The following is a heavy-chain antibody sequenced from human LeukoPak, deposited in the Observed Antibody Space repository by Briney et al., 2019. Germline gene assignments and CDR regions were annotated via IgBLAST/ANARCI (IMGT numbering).Heavy chain of an antibody. CDR3: ARVGPPSYCGGDCYSEAGY. Sequence: PGGSLRLSCAASGFTFSSYSMNWVRQAPGKGLEWVSYISSSSSTIYYADSVKGRFTISRDNAKNSLYLQMNSLRAEDTAVYYCARVGPPSYCGGDCYSEAGYWGQGTLVTVSS. J-gene: IGHJ4*02. CDR2: ISSSSSTI. CDR1: GFTFSSYS. V-gene: IGHV3-48*01. D-gene: IGHD2-21*02.